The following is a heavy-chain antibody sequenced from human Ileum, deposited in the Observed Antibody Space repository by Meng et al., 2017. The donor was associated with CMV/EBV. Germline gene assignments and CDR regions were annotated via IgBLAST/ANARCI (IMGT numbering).Heavy chain of an antibody. CDR2: IYTSGTT. D-gene: IGHD3-10*01. V-gene: IGHV4-4*07. J-gene: IGHJ4*02. Sequence: QVQLQEAGPGLVKISATLSLACYVSGCSISNYYWSWIRQPAGKGLEWIAHIYTSGTTNYNPSLKSRVTMSVDTSRNQFSLKLTSVTAADTAVYYCARNYGSGNWNFFHYWGQGTLVTVSS. CDR1: GCSISNYY. CDR3: ARNYGSGNWNFFHY.